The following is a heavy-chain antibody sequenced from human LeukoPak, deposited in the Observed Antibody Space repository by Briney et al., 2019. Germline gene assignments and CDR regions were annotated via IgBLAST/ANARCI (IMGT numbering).Heavy chain of an antibody. CDR1: GDSVSRSDSY. V-gene: IGHV4-39*01. CDR2: IYYSGRT. D-gene: IGHD3-22*01. J-gene: IGHJ1*01. CDR3: ARRRYYDGSGYLE. Sequence: SETLSLTCSVSGDSVSRSDSYWDWIRQPPGKGLEWIGTIYYSGRTYYSPSLKSRVTMSVDTSNNQFSLNLRSVTAADTAVYYCARRRYYDGSGYLEWGQGTLHGVSS.